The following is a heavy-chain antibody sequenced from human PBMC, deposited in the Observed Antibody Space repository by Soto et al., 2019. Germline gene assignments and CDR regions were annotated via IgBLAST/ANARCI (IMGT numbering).Heavy chain of an antibody. D-gene: IGHD1-26*01. Sequence: ASVKVSCKASGGTFSSYAISWVRQAPGQGLEWMGGIIPIFGTANYAQKFQGRVTITADKSTSTAYMELSSLRSEDTAVYYCARDRRSGSYSAIDIWGQGTMVTVSS. CDR3: ARDRRSGSYSAIDI. CDR2: IIPIFGTA. V-gene: IGHV1-69*06. CDR1: GGTFSSYA. J-gene: IGHJ3*02.